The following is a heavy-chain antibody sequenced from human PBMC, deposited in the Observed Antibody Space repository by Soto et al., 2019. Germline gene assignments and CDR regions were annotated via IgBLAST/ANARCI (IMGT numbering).Heavy chain of an antibody. V-gene: IGHV2-5*02. D-gene: IGHD6-19*01. CDR3: AHWLIAVAALDY. J-gene: IGHJ4*02. Sequence: QITLKESGPTLVKPTQTLTLTCTFSGFSLSTSGVGVGWIRQPPGKALEWLALIYWDDYEHYRPSLRSRLTISKDTSKNQVVLTMTNMDPVDTATDYCAHWLIAVAALDYWGQGTPVTVSS. CDR2: IYWDDYE. CDR1: GFSLSTSGVG.